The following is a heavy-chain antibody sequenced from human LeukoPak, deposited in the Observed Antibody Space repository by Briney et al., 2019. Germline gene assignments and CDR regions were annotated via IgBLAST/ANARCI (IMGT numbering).Heavy chain of an antibody. CDR3: ASLVGATKPFDY. V-gene: IGHV4-59*01. CDR2: IYYSGST. J-gene: IGHJ4*02. D-gene: IGHD1-26*01. Sequence: PSETPSLTCTVSGGSISSYYWSWIRQPPGKGLEWIGYIYYSGSTNYNPSLKSRVTISVDTSKNQFSLKLSSVTAADTAVYYCASLVGATKPFDYWGQGTLVTVSS. CDR1: GGSISSYY.